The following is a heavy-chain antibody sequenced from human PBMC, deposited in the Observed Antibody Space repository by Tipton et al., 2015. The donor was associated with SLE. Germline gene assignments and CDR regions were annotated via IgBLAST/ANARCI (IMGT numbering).Heavy chain of an antibody. J-gene: IGHJ2*01. V-gene: IGHV4-61*02. CDR2: IYTSGST. D-gene: IGHD4-17*01. CDR1: GGSVSSSNYY. Sequence: TLSLTCTVSGGSVSSSNYYWGWIRQPAGKGLEWIGRIYTSGSTNYNPSLKSRVTMSVDTSKNQFSLKLSSVTAADTAVYYCARGDTVSLYFDLWGRGTLVTVSS. CDR3: ARGDTVSLYFDL.